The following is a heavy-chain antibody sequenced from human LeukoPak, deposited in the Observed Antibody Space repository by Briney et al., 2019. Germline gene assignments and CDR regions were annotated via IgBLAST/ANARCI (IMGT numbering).Heavy chain of an antibody. D-gene: IGHD6-6*01. CDR2: INTNTGNP. J-gene: IGHJ4*02. V-gene: IGHV7-4-1*02. Sequence: GASVKVSCKASGYTFTSYAMNWVRQAPGQGLEWMGWINTNTGNPTYAQGFTGRFVFSLDTPVSTAYLQISSLKAEDTAVYYCARERFRKQLGWTLVFDYWGQGTLVTVSS. CDR1: GYTFTSYA. CDR3: ARERFRKQLGWTLVFDY.